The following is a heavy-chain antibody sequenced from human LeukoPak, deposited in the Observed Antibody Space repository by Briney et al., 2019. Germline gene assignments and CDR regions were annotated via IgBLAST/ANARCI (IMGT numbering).Heavy chain of an antibody. Sequence: GESLKISCKGSGYSFTSYWIAWVRQMPGKGLEWMGIIYPGDSDTRYSPSFQGQVSFSSDKSISTAYLQWSSMKASDTAMYYCARLLIRGNFDLWGRGTLVTVSS. D-gene: IGHD3-10*01. J-gene: IGHJ2*01. CDR3: ARLLIRGNFDL. CDR2: IYPGDSDT. CDR1: GYSFTSYW. V-gene: IGHV5-51*01.